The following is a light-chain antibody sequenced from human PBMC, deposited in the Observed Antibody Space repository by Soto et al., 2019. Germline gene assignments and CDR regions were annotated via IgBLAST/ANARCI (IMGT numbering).Light chain of an antibody. CDR3: SSDTTNNAHV. CDR2: EVF. V-gene: IGLV2-14*01. J-gene: IGLJ2*01. CDR1: SNDVGAFDY. Sequence: QSVLTQPASVSASPGQSISISCTGTSNDVGAFDYVSWYQQHPGKAPKLIIFEVFNRPSGVSTRFSGSKSGSTASLTISGLQAEDEADYFCSSDTTNNAHVFGGGTKVTVL.